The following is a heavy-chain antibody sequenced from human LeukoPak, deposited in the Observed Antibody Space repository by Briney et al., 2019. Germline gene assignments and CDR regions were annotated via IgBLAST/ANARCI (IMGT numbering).Heavy chain of an antibody. CDR1: GFTFNSYA. J-gene: IGHJ6*02. Sequence: GGSLRLSCAASGFTFNSYAMSWVRQAPGKGLEWVSDISDTGGGTYYADSVKGRFTISRDNSKNTLYLQMNSLRAEDTAVYYCAKGNNDCSSTSCYYFYYGMDVWGQGTTVTVSS. D-gene: IGHD2-2*01. CDR3: AKGNNDCSSTSCYYFYYGMDV. CDR2: ISDTGGGT. V-gene: IGHV3-23*01.